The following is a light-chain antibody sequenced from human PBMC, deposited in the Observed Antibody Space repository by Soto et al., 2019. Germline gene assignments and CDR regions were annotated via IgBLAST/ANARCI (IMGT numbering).Light chain of an antibody. CDR3: CSYAGSSTLWV. V-gene: IGLV2-8*01. Sequence: QSALTQPPSASGSPGQSVTISCTGTSSDVGGYNSVSWYQQHPGKAPKLMIFEVSKRPSGVPDRFSGSKSGNTASLTVSGLQADDEADYYCCSYAGSSTLWVFGGGTQLTVL. J-gene: IGLJ3*02. CDR1: SSDVGGYNS. CDR2: EVS.